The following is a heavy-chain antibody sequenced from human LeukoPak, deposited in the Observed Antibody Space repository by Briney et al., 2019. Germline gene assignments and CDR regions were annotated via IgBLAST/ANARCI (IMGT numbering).Heavy chain of an antibody. Sequence: GGSLRLSCAASGLIVNNNYMAWVRQAPGKGLESVSVIYSGGVAYYADSVKGRFTISRDNSKNTVFLQMNGLRDEDTAVYYCARGYCSSTSCTQAYYYGMDVWGQGTTVTVSS. CDR2: IYSGGVA. D-gene: IGHD2-2*01. J-gene: IGHJ6*02. V-gene: IGHV3-53*01. CDR1: GLIVNNNY. CDR3: ARGYCSSTSCTQAYYYGMDV.